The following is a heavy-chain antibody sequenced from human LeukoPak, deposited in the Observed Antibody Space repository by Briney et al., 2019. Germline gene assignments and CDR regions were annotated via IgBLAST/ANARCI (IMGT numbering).Heavy chain of an antibody. CDR1: GFTLRDYV. CDR3: ARAAYNWN. Sequence: GGSLRLSCAASGFTLRDYVMSWVRQVPGKGLEWVSYIDPSGTALFYADSVKGRFTVSRDNGKHSLYLRLRSLRADDTGVYYCARAAYNWNWGQGTLVTVSS. CDR2: IDPSGTAL. V-gene: IGHV3-11*01. D-gene: IGHD1-20*01. J-gene: IGHJ4*02.